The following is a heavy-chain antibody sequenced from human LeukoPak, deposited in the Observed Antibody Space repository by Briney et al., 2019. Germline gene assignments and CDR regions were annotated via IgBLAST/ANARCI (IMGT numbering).Heavy chain of an antibody. J-gene: IGHJ4*02. CDR2: INPKSGGT. Sequence: ASVKVSCKASGYTFIDDYMHWVRQAPGQGLEWMGRINPKSGGTSSARKFQGRVTVTRDTSISTVYMELSRLTSDDTAVYYCARSPSGWYGDYWDQGTLVTVSS. D-gene: IGHD6-19*01. V-gene: IGHV1-2*06. CDR1: GYTFIDDY. CDR3: ARSPSGWYGDY.